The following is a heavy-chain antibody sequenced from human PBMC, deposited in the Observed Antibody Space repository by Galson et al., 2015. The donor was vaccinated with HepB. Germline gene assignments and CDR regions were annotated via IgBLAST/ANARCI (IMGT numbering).Heavy chain of an antibody. CDR3: ARYYGDNGRPHGYGMDV. Sequence: SLRLSCAASGFSFSSYGMHWVRQAPGKGLEWVAVISYDGSNKYYADSVQGRFTISRDNSKNTLYLQMDSLRAEDTAVYYCARYYGDNGRPHGYGMDVWGQGSTVTVSS. D-gene: IGHD3-16*01. CDR1: GFSFSSYG. J-gene: IGHJ6*02. CDR2: ISYDGSNK. V-gene: IGHV3-30*03.